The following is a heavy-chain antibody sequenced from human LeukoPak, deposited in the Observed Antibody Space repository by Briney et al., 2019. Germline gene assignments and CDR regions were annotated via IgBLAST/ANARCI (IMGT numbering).Heavy chain of an antibody. Sequence: GGSLRLSCAASGFTFSDYAMSWVRQAPGKGLDWVSGIHGSRGGTYYSHSVKGRFTVSRDNSRNTVYLQMNSLRAEDTAVYYCARARYSYTGIVDYWGQGTLVTVSS. D-gene: IGHD5-12*01. CDR1: GFTFSDYA. CDR2: IHGSRGGT. V-gene: IGHV3-23*01. CDR3: ARARYSYTGIVDY. J-gene: IGHJ4*02.